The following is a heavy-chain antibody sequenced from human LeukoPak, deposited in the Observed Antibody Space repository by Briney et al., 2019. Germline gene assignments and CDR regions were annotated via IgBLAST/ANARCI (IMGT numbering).Heavy chain of an antibody. Sequence: SETLSLTCAVYGGSFSGYYWSWIRQPPGKGLEWIGEINHSGSTNYNPSLKSRVTISVDTSKNQFPLKLSSVTAADTAVYYCASGDGYKIDYWGQGTLVTVSS. J-gene: IGHJ4*02. CDR2: INHSGST. V-gene: IGHV4-34*01. CDR3: ASGDGYKIDY. D-gene: IGHD5-24*01. CDR1: GGSFSGYY.